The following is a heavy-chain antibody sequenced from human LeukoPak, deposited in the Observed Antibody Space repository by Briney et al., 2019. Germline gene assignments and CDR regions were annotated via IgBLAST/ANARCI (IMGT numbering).Heavy chain of an antibody. CDR1: GFTFSNAW. CDR2: ISYDGSNK. J-gene: IGHJ5*02. D-gene: IGHD6-13*01. Sequence: GGSLRLSCAASGFTFSNAWMNWVRQAPGKGLEWVAVISYDGSNKYYADSVKGRFTISRDNSKNTLYLQMNSLRAEDTAVYYCAKDTYSSSWYWFDPWGQGTLVTVSS. V-gene: IGHV3-30*18. CDR3: AKDTYSSSWYWFDP.